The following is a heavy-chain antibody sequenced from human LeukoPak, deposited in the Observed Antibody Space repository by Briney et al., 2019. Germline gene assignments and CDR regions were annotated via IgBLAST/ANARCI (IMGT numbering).Heavy chain of an antibody. Sequence: ASVKVSFKASVYTFTGYYMHWGRQTPGQGLEWMGWIGPHSGVTHYAQSFPGRVTMTRDTYISTAYMELSRLRSDDTAVYYCARSRNNHFDYWGQGTLVTVSS. CDR1: VYTFTGYY. CDR2: IGPHSGVT. V-gene: IGHV1-2*02. J-gene: IGHJ4*02. D-gene: IGHD1-14*01. CDR3: ARSRNNHFDY.